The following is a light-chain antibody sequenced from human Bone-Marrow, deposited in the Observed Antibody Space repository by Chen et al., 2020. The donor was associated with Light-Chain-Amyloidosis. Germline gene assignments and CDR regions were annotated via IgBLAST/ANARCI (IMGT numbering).Light chain of an antibody. V-gene: IGLV2-23*01. CDR3: CSSSDTDTLI. J-gene: IGLJ2*01. CDR1: STDVGHYNL. Sequence: QSALTQPASVAGSVGPSITISCTGTSTDVGHYNLFSWYQQHPGEAPKLMIYEDSERPSGVSNRFSGSKSGNTASLTISGLQTEDQADYYCCSSSDTDTLIFGTGTRLTVL. CDR2: EDS.